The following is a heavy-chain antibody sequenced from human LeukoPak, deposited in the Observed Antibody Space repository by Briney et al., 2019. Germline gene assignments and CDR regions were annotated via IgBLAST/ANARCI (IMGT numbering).Heavy chain of an antibody. J-gene: IGHJ3*02. CDR2: IYQGGGTT. CDR3: ATDYGDRSMVSFDI. CDR1: GGSISTTNW. Sequence: ASGTLSLTCTVFGGSISTTNWWSWVRQSPGKGLECIGQIYQGGGTTTFNPSLKSRATISIDKSKNQFFLSLTSVAAADTAVYYCATDYGDRSMVSFDIWGPGTMVTVSA. D-gene: IGHD4-17*01. V-gene: IGHV4-4*02.